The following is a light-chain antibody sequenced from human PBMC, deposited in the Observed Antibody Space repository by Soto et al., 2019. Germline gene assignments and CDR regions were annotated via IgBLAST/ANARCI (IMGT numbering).Light chain of an antibody. CDR3: SSSTSSSIDDV. V-gene: IGLV2-14*01. CDR1: SSDVGGYNY. CDR2: EVS. J-gene: IGLJ1*01. Sequence: QSALTQPASVSGSPGQSITISCTETSSDVGGYNYVSWYQQHPGKAPKLMIYEVSNRPSGVSNRFSGSKSGNTASLTISGLQAQDEADYHCSSSTSSSIDDVFGTGTKLTVL.